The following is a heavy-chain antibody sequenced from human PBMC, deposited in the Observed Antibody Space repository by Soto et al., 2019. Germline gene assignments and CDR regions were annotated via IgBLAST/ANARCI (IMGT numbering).Heavy chain of an antibody. Sequence: QVQLQQWGAGLLKPSETLSLTCAVYGGSFSGYYWSWIRQPPGKGLEWIGEINHSGSTNYNPSLKCRVTLSVATSKNQFPLKLSSVTAADTAVYYCARGRRDIVVVPAAWRADAFDIWGQGTMVTVSS. V-gene: IGHV4-34*01. J-gene: IGHJ3*02. CDR3: ARGRRDIVVVPAAWRADAFDI. CDR1: GGSFSGYY. CDR2: INHSGST. D-gene: IGHD2-2*01.